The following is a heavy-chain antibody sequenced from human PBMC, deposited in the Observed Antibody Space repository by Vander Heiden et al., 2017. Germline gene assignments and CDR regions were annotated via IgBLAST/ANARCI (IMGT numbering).Heavy chain of an antibody. D-gene: IGHD3-10*01. CDR2: VIPMFATT. J-gene: IGHJ6*02. CDR3: ARDWFVHGMDV. Sequence: QVQLVQSGAEVKKPGSSVKVSCKASGGIFRTYTISWVRQVPGQGLEWMGYVIPMFATTNYAQKFQGRVTITADESTTTAYMELSSLTSEDTAVYYCARDWFVHGMDVWGQGTSVIVSS. V-gene: IGHV1-69*01. CDR1: GGIFRTYT.